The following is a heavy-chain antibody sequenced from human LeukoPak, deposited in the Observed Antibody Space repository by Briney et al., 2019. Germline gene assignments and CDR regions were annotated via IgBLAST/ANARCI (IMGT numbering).Heavy chain of an antibody. CDR2: IIPIFGTA. Sequence: SVKVSCKASGGTFSSYAISWVRQAPGQGLEWMGGIIPIFGTANYAQKFQGRVTMTRDTSTSTVYMELSSLRSEDTAVYYCARGMVVTPGAFDIWGQGTMVTVSS. D-gene: IGHD4-23*01. V-gene: IGHV1-69*05. J-gene: IGHJ3*02. CDR3: ARGMVVTPGAFDI. CDR1: GGTFSSYA.